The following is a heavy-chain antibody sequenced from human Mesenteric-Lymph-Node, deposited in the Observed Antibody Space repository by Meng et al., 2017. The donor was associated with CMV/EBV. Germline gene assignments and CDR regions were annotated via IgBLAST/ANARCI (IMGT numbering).Heavy chain of an antibody. D-gene: IGHD3-3*01. CDR1: GFTFSSYE. J-gene: IGHJ4*02. CDR2: ISSSGSTI. V-gene: IGHV3-48*03. CDR3: AKGAITIFGVVIQPQYYFDY. Sequence: GGSLRLSCAASGFTFSSYEMNWVRQAPGKGLEWVSYISSSGSTIYYADSVKGRFTISRDNAKNSLYLQMNSLRAEDTAVYYCAKGAITIFGVVIQPQYYFDYWGQGTLVTVSS.